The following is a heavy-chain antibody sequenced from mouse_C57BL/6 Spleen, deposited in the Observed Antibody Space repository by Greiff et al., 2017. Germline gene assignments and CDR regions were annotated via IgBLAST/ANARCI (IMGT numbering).Heavy chain of an antibody. J-gene: IGHJ4*01. CDR3: ARENYDYEGYYAMDY. CDR1: GFTFSSYA. V-gene: IGHV5-4*01. D-gene: IGHD2-4*01. CDR2: ISDGGSYT. Sequence: EVQRVESGGGLVKPGGSLKLSCAASGFTFSSYAMSWVRQTPEKRLAWVATISDGGSYTYYPDNVKGRFTISRDNAKNNLYLQMSHLKSEDTAMYYCARENYDYEGYYAMDYWGQGTSVTGSS.